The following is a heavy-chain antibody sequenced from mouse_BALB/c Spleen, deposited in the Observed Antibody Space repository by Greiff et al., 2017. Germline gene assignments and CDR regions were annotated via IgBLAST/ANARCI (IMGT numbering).Heavy chain of an antibody. V-gene: IGHV6-6*02. CDR2: IRLKSNNYAT. CDR1: GFTFSNYW. Sequence: EVMLVESGGGLVQPGGSMKLSCVASGFTFSNYWMNWVRQSPEKGLEWVAEIRLKSNNYATHYAESVKGRFTISRDDSKSSVYLQMNNLRAEDTGIYYCTRDRYDYAMDYWGQGTSVTVSS. D-gene: IGHD2-14*01. CDR3: TRDRYDYAMDY. J-gene: IGHJ4*01.